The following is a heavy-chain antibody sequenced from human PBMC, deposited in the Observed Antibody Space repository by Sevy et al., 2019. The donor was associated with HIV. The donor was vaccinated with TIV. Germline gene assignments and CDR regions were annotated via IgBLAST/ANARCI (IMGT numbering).Heavy chain of an antibody. D-gene: IGHD6-6*01. J-gene: IGHJ5*02. CDR3: TREGSSATKNNWFDP. V-gene: IGHV1-46*03. CDR1: GYTFTSYY. CDR2: INPSGGST. Sequence: ASVKVSCKASGYTFTSYYMHWVRQAPGQGLEWMGIINPSGGSTSYAQKFQGRVTMTRDTSTSTVYMELSSLRSEDTAVYYCTREGSSATKNNWFDPWGQRTLVTVSS.